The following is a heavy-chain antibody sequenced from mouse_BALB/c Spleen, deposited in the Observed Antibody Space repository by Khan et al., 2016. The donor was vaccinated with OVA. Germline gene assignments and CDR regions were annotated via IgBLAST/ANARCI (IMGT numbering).Heavy chain of an antibody. J-gene: IGHJ1*01. CDR3: TRGLFDV. CDR1: GYTLTDYY. Sequence: EVQLQQSGPELVKPGASVKMSCKAPGYTLTDYYMKWLKQSHGKSLEWIGDINPNNGDTFYNQKFKDKATLTVDKSSSTAYMQLNSLTSEDSAVYYCTRGLFDVWGAGTTVTVSS. CDR2: INPNNGDT. V-gene: IGHV1-26*01.